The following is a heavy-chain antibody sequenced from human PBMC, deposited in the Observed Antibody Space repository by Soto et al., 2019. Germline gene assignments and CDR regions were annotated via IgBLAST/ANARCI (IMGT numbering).Heavy chain of an antibody. J-gene: IGHJ4*02. CDR3: AKESDYYDSSGYPQLFDY. D-gene: IGHD3-22*01. Sequence: PGGSLRLSCAGSGFTFRSYSMSWVRQAPGKGLEWVSDISGSGGSTYYADSVKGRFTISRDNSKNTLYLQMNSLRAEDTAVYYCAKESDYYDSSGYPQLFDYWGQGTLVTVSS. CDR1: GFTFRSYS. CDR2: ISGSGGST. V-gene: IGHV3-23*01.